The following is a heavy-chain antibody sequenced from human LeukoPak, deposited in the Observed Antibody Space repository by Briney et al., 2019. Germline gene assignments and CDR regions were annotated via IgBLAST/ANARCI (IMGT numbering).Heavy chain of an antibody. Sequence: ASMKVSCKTSGYTFTGYYMHWVRQAPGQGLEWMGWINPNSGGTNYAQKFQGRVTMTRNTSISAAYMELSSPRSEDTAVYYCARESYDSSGYYYSDYWGQGTLVTVSS. CDR3: ARESYDSSGYYYSDY. V-gene: IGHV1-2*02. CDR2: INPNSGGT. CDR1: GYTFTGYY. J-gene: IGHJ4*02. D-gene: IGHD3-22*01.